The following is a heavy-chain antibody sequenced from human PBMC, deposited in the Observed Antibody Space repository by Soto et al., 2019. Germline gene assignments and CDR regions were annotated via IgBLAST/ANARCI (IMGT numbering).Heavy chain of an antibody. CDR3: ARATEVIDAFDI. CDR2: ISYDGSNK. V-gene: IGHV3-30-3*01. Sequence: PGGSLRLSCAASGFTFSSYAMHWVRQAPGKGLEWVAVISYDGSNKYYADSVKGRFTISRDNSKNTLYLQMNSLRAEDTAVYYCARATEVIDAFDIWGQGTMVTVSS. D-gene: IGHD2-21*01. CDR1: GFTFSSYA. J-gene: IGHJ3*02.